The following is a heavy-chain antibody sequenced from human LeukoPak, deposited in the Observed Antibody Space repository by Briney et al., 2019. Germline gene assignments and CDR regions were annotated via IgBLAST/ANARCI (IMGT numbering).Heavy chain of an antibody. Sequence: ASVKVSCKASGYTFTSYDINWVRQATGQGLEWMGWMNPNSGNTGYAQKFQGRVTMTRNTSISTAYMELSSLRSEDTAVYYCARGLVWRGYYYCYFDYWGQGTLVTVSS. CDR1: GYTFTSYD. V-gene: IGHV1-8*01. CDR3: ARGLVWRGYYYCYFDY. D-gene: IGHD3-22*01. CDR2: MNPNSGNT. J-gene: IGHJ4*02.